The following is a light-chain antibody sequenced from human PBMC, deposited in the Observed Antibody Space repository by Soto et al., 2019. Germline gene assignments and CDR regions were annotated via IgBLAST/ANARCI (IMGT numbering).Light chain of an antibody. CDR3: NSYTSNNTYV. V-gene: IGLV2-14*03. Sequence: LTQPASVSGSPGQAITISCSGTSSDVGAFNYVSWYQQHPGKAPKLMIYDVSNRPSGVSNRFSGSKSGNTASLTISGLRAEDEADYYCNSYTSNNTYVFGTGTKVTV. CDR1: SSDVGAFNY. J-gene: IGLJ1*01. CDR2: DVS.